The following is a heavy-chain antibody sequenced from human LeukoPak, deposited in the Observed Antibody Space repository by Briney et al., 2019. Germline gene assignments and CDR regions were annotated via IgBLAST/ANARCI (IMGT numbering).Heavy chain of an antibody. J-gene: IGHJ4*02. CDR2: INTNTGNP. Sequence: GASVKVSCKASGYTFTSYGISWVRQAPGQGLEWMGWINTNTGNPTYAQGFTGRFVFSLDTSVSTAYLQISSLKAEDTAVYYCARARGLMVYASPLGYWGQGTLVTVSS. CDR1: GYTFTSYG. CDR3: ARARGLMVYASPLGY. D-gene: IGHD2-8*01. V-gene: IGHV7-4-1*02.